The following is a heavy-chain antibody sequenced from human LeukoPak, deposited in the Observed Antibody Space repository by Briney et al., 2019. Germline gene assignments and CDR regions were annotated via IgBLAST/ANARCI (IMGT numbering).Heavy chain of an antibody. V-gene: IGHV4-34*01. CDR2: INHSGST. CDR3: TRDRSRSLGPIMQLWSSGWFDA. D-gene: IGHD5-18*01. CDR1: GGSFSGYY. Sequence: PSETLSLTCAVYGGSFSGYYWSWIRQPPGKGLEWIGEINHSGSTNYNPSLKSRLTISGDTSKNQFSLKLSSVTAADTAVYYCTRDRSRSLGPIMQLWSSGWFDAWGQGTLVTVSS. J-gene: IGHJ5*02.